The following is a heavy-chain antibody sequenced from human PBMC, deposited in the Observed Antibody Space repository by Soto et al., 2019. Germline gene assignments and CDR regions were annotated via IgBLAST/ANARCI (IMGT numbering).Heavy chain of an antibody. Sequence: ASVKVSCKASGYTFTSYGISWVRQAPGQGLEWMGWISAYNGNTNYAQKLQGRVTMTTDTSTSTAYMELRSLRSDDTAVYYCARDQSLRFLEWLSDYYYYGTDVWGQGPTVTVSS. CDR3: ARDQSLRFLEWLSDYYYYGTDV. D-gene: IGHD3-3*01. V-gene: IGHV1-18*04. CDR2: ISAYNGNT. J-gene: IGHJ6*02. CDR1: GYTFTSYG.